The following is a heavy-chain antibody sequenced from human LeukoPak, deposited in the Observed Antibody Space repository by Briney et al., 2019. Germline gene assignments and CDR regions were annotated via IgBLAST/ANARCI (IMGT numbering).Heavy chain of an antibody. CDR2: VKSDGVST. CDR3: ARGGSPPEALGDTFDV. CDR1: GFNFNTYW. J-gene: IGHJ3*01. V-gene: IGHV3-74*01. D-gene: IGHD1-26*01. Sequence: GGSLRLSCAASGFNFNTYWMHRVRQTPGKGLMWVSRVKSDGVSTNYADSVKGRFTISRDNAMNTLHLQMNSLTAEDTAVYYCARGGSPPEALGDTFDVWGQGTLVTVSS.